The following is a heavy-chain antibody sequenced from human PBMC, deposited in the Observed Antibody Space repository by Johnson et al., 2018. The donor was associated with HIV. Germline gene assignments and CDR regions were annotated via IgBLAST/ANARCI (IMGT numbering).Heavy chain of an antibody. J-gene: IGHJ3*02. CDR1: GFTFDDYT. CDR2: ISCDGVCT. V-gene: IGHV3-43*01. CDR3: AKVKGVGPDYAFDI. D-gene: IGHD2-21*02. Sequence: VQLVESGGGLVQPGRSLILSCAASGFTFDDYTMHWVRQAPGKGLEWVSLISCDGVCTYYADFVKGRFTISRDNSKNTLYLQMNRLRVEDTAVYYCAKVKGVGPDYAFDIWGQGTMVTFSS.